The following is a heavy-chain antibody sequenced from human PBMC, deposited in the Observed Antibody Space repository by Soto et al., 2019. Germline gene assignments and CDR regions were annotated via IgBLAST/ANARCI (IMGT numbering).Heavy chain of an antibody. Sequence: TXSFTGTVACVSITSGDYYWSWIRQPPGKGLEWIGYIYYSGSTYYNPSLKSRVTISVDTSKNQFSLKLSSVTAEDTAVYYCARTWLGEFFDYWGQGTPVTVSS. J-gene: IGHJ4*02. CDR2: IYYSGST. CDR1: CVSITSGDYY. D-gene: IGHD3-10*01. V-gene: IGHV4-30-4*01. CDR3: ARTWLGEFFDY.